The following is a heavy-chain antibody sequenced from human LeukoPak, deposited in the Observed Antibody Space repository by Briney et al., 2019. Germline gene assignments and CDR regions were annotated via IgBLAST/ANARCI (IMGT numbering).Heavy chain of an antibody. CDR3: ARQKRLVGNWFDP. CDR2: IHISGST. J-gene: IGHJ5*02. CDR1: GGSISSDY. V-gene: IGHV4-4*07. Sequence: SETLSLTCTVSGGSISSDYWSWVRQPAGKGLEWIGRIHISGSTNYSPSLKSRVTISVDTSKNQFSLKLSSVTAADTAVYYCARQKRLVGNWFDPWGQGTLVTVSS. D-gene: IGHD6-19*01.